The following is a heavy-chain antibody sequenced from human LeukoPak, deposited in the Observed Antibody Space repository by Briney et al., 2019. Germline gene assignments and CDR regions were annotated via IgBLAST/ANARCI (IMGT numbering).Heavy chain of an antibody. D-gene: IGHD5-12*01. CDR1: GFTFNSYG. CDR2: ISYDGSNK. J-gene: IGHJ4*02. V-gene: IGHV3-30*03. CDR3: AREGGYDYFDY. Sequence: PGGSLRLSCAASGFTFNSYGMHWVRQAPGKGLEWVAVISYDGSNKYYADSVKGRFTISRDNSKNTLYLQMNSLRAEDTAVYYCAREGGYDYFDYWGQGTLVTVSS.